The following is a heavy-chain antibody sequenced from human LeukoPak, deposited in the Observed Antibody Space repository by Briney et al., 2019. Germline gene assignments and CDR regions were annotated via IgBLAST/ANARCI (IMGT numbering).Heavy chain of an antibody. Sequence: SETLSLTCTVSGGSISSYYWSWIRQPPGKGLEWIGYIYYSGSTNYNPSLKSRVTISVDTSKNQFSLKLSSVTAADTAVNYCARSPSSVAFLWGQGTLVTVSS. J-gene: IGHJ4*02. D-gene: IGHD2/OR15-2a*01. V-gene: IGHV4-59*01. CDR3: ARSPSSVAFL. CDR1: GGSISSYY. CDR2: IYYSGST.